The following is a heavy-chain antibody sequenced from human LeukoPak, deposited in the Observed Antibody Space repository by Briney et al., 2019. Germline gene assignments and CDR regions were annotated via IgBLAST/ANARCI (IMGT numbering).Heavy chain of an antibody. D-gene: IGHD5/OR15-5a*01. Sequence: GGSLRLSCVASGLIFSNYVMSWVRQAPGKGLKWVSSIGGSGDTTYYADSVKGRFTISRDNSKNTLYLQMNSLRVEDTAVYYCAQHMSRASHPFDYWGQGTLVTVSS. CDR2: IGGSGDTT. CDR3: AQHMSRASHPFDY. J-gene: IGHJ4*02. CDR1: GLIFSNYV. V-gene: IGHV3-23*01.